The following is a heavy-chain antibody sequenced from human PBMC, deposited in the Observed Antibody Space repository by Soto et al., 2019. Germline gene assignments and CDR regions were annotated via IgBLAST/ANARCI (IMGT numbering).Heavy chain of an antibody. Sequence: SVKVSCKASGYTFTSYGISWVRQAPGQGLEWMGGIIPIFGTANYAQKFQGRVTITADESTSTAYMELSSLRSEDTAVYYCAKRYGSCFDYWGQGTLVTVSS. CDR3: AKRYGSCFDY. CDR2: IIPIFGTA. D-gene: IGHD6-6*01. V-gene: IGHV1-69*13. CDR1: GYTFTSYG. J-gene: IGHJ4*02.